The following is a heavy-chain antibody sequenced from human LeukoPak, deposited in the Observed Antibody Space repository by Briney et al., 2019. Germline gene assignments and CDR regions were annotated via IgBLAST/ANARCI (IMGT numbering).Heavy chain of an antibody. CDR2: IYYSGST. V-gene: IGHV4-39*01. Sequence: SETLSLTCTVSGGSISSSSYYWGWIRQPPGKGLEWIGSIYYSGSTYYNPSLKSRVTISVDTSKNQFSLKLSSVTAADTAVYYCARATMVRGSLWFDPWGQGTLATVSS. J-gene: IGHJ5*02. CDR1: GGSISSSSYY. CDR3: ARATMVRGSLWFDP. D-gene: IGHD3-10*01.